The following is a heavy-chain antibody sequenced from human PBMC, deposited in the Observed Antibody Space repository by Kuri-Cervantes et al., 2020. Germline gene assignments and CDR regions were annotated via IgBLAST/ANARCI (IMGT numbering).Heavy chain of an antibody. CDR3: ARDNGHYYWTWFDP. CDR2: LIPIFGTA. CDR1: GRTFSSYA. V-gene: IGHV1-69*13. D-gene: IGHD4-17*01. Sequence: SVKVSCKASGRTFSSYAISWVRQAPGQGLEWMGGLIPIFGTANYAQKFQGRVTITADESTSTAYMGLSSLRSEDTAVYYCARDNGHYYWTWFDPWGQVTLVTVSS. J-gene: IGHJ5*02.